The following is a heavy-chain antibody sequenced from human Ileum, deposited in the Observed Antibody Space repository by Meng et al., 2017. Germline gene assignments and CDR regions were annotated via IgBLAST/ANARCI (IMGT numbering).Heavy chain of an antibody. CDR3: ARHGGYSQDF. CDR1: SGSISSNTY. Sequence: QVHLQESGPGLVRPSGTLSVTCAVSSGSISSNTYWSWVRQPPGKGLEWIGQISHSGSAYYNPSLKSRVTMSVDKSKSQFSLMLTSVTAADTAIYYCARHGGYSQDFWGQGTLVTVSS. D-gene: IGHD4-23*01. J-gene: IGHJ4*02. CDR2: ISHSGSA. V-gene: IGHV4-4*02.